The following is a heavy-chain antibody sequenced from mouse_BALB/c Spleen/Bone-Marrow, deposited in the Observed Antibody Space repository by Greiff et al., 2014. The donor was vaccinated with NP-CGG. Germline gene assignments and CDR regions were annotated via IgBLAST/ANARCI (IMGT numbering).Heavy chain of an antibody. CDR3: ARLTAYGAMDY. V-gene: IGHV4-2*02. Sequence: EVMLVESGGGLVQPGGSLNLSCAASGFDFSRYWMSWARQAPGKGQEWIGEINPGSSTINYTPSLKDKFIISRDNAKNTLYLQMSKVRSEDTALYYCARLTAYGAMDYWGQGTSVTVSS. J-gene: IGHJ4*01. D-gene: IGHD1-2*01. CDR1: GFDFSRYW. CDR2: INPGSSTI.